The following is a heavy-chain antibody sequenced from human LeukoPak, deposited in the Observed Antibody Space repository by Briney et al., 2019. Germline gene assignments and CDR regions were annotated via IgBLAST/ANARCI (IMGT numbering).Heavy chain of an antibody. CDR3: ARGNRPYGEHEAFDI. J-gene: IGHJ3*02. D-gene: IGHD3-10*01. CDR2: IYYSGST. V-gene: IGHV4-30-4*01. CDR1: GGSISSGDYY. Sequence: PSETLSLTCTVSGGSISSGDYYWSWIRQPPGKGLEWIGYIYYSGSTYYNPSLKSRITISVDTSKNQFSLRLSSVIAADTAFYYCARGNRPYGEHEAFDIWGHGTTVTVSP.